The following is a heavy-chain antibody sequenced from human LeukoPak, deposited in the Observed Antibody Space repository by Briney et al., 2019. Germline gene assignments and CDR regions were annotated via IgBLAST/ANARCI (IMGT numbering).Heavy chain of an antibody. CDR3: ARAPPPDRRAPSMTTVTTNDY. V-gene: IGHV1-18*01. CDR1: GYTFTSYG. CDR2: ISAYNGNT. D-gene: IGHD4-11*01. J-gene: IGHJ4*02. Sequence: ASVKVSCKASGYTFTSYGISWVRQAPGQGLEWMGWISAYNGNTNYAQKLQGRVTMTTDTSTSTAYMEMRSLRCDDTAVYYCARAPPPDRRAPSMTTVTTNDYWGEGTLVTVSS.